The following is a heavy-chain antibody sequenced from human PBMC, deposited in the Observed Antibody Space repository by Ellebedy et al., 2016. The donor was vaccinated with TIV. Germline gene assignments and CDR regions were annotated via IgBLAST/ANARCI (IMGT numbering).Heavy chain of an antibody. CDR2: VYYSGST. Sequence: MPSETLSLTCTVSGGSISSYYWSWVRQPPGKGLEWIGYVYYSGSTNYNPSLTSRVTISVDTSKKQFFLILSPVTAADTAVDYCARHWGIGYSYYFDFWGQGILVPVSS. D-gene: IGHD3-22*01. CDR1: GGSISSYY. V-gene: IGHV4-59*08. CDR3: ARHWGIGYSYYFDF. J-gene: IGHJ4*02.